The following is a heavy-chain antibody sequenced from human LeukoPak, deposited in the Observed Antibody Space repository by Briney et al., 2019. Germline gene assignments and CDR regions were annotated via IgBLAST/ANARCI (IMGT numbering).Heavy chain of an antibody. J-gene: IGHJ4*02. D-gene: IGHD6-13*01. CDR2: MNPDTGNT. V-gene: IGHV1-8*03. CDR1: GYTLTTYD. Sequence: ASVKVSCKPSGYTLTTYDINWTRQAAGQGHEGRGWMNPDTGNTGCAHNIKGTVTITRNTSISTAYIELTSLRSEDTAVYYCARSVTMYSSSGGYWGQGTLVTVSS. CDR3: ARSVTMYSSSGGY.